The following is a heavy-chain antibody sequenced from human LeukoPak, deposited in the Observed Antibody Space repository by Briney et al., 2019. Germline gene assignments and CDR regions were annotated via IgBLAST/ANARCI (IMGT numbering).Heavy chain of an antibody. D-gene: IGHD2-2*01. CDR3: ARRGYCSSTSCYEYWFDP. J-gene: IGHJ5*02. V-gene: IGHV4-39*01. Sequence: PSETLSLSCTVSGGSISSSSYYWGWIRQPPGKGLEWIGIIYYSGSTYYNPSLKSRLTISVDTSKNQFSLKLSSVTATDTAVYYCARRGYCSSTSCYEYWFDPWGQGTLVTVSS. CDR1: GGSISSSSYY. CDR2: IYYSGST.